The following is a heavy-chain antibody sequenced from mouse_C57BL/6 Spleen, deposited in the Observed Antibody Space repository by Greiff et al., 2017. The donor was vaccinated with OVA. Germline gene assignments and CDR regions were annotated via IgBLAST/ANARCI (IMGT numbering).Heavy chain of an antibody. CDR3: AREGYYSNYGFAY. CDR1: GFTFSSYA. D-gene: IGHD2-5*01. V-gene: IGHV5-4*01. CDR2: ISDGGSYT. Sequence: EVQLQESGGGLVKPGGSLKLSCAASGFTFSSYAMSWVRQTPEKRLEWVATISDGGSYTYYPDNVKGRFTISRDNAKNNLYLQMSHLKSEDTAMYYCAREGYYSNYGFAYWGQGTLVTVSA. J-gene: IGHJ3*01.